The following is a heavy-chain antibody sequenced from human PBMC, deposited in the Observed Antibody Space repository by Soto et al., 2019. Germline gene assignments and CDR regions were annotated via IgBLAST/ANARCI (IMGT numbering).Heavy chain of an antibody. CDR3: AVRPGYDFWSGYNWFDP. V-gene: IGHV4-39*01. CDR2: TYYSGST. J-gene: IGHJ5*02. CDR1: GGSISSSSYY. D-gene: IGHD3-3*01. Sequence: SETLSLTCTVSGGSISSSSYYWGWIRQPPGKGLEWIGSTYYSGSTYYNPSLKSRVTISVDTSKNQFSLKLSSVTAADTAVYYCAVRPGYDFWSGYNWFDPWGQGTLVTVSS.